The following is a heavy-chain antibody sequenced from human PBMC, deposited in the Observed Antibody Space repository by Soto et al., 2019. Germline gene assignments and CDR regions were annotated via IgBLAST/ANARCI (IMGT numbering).Heavy chain of an antibody. CDR2: IIPISGTT. D-gene: IGHD2-15*01. J-gene: IGHJ6*02. Sequence: ASVKVSCKASGGTFSTHAIIWVLQAPGHGLEWMGGIIPISGTTYYTQKFQGRVTITADEPTSTAFMELSSLKSEDTAVFYCARGYCSGGNCYSGMDVWGQGTMVTVSS. CDR1: GGTFSTHA. CDR3: ARGYCSGGNCYSGMDV. V-gene: IGHV1-69*13.